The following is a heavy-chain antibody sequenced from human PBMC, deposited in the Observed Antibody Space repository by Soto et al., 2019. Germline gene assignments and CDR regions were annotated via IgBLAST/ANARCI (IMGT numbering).Heavy chain of an antibody. CDR3: AWCRAAAGRSRYDYFDY. Sequence: QVQLQQWGAGLLKPSETLSLTCAVYGGSFSGYYWSWLRQPPGKGLEWIGEINHSGSTNYNPSVKSRVTISVDTSKSQFSLKLSSVTAADTAVYYCAWCRAAAGRSRYDYFDYWGQGTLVTVSS. CDR1: GGSFSGYY. CDR2: INHSGST. V-gene: IGHV4-34*01. J-gene: IGHJ4*02. D-gene: IGHD6-13*01.